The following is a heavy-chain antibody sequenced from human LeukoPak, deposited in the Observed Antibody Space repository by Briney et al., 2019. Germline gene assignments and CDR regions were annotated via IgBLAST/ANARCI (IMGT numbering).Heavy chain of an antibody. CDR1: GYTFTSYG. Sequence: ASVKVSCKASGYTFTSYGISWVRQAPGQGLEWMGWISAYNGNTNYAQKFQGRVTMTTDTSTSTAYMELRSLRSDDTAVYYCARRYSSSWYDYYYYGMDVWGQGTTVTVSS. V-gene: IGHV1-18*01. D-gene: IGHD6-13*01. CDR3: ARRYSSSWYDYYYYGMDV. CDR2: ISAYNGNT. J-gene: IGHJ6*02.